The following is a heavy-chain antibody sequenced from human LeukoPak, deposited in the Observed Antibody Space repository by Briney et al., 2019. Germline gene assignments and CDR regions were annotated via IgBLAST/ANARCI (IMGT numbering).Heavy chain of an antibody. Sequence: SETLSLTCTVSGGSISSYYWSWIRQPPGKGLEWIGYIYYSGSTNYNPSLKSRVTISVDTSKNQFSLKLSSVTAADTAVYYCARDRWELWDDAFDIWGQGTMVTVSS. V-gene: IGHV4-59*01. J-gene: IGHJ3*02. D-gene: IGHD1-26*01. CDR1: GGSISSYY. CDR2: IYYSGST. CDR3: ARDRWELWDDAFDI.